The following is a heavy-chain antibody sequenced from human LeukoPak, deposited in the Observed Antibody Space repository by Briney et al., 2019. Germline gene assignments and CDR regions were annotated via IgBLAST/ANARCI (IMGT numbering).Heavy chain of an antibody. CDR2: ISAYNGNT. CDR3: ARDVHSMIVVVSYYYYGMDV. J-gene: IGHJ6*02. CDR1: GGTFSSYA. D-gene: IGHD3-22*01. V-gene: IGHV1-18*01. Sequence: ASVKVSCKASGGTFSSYAISWVRQAPGQGLEWMGWISAYNGNTNYAQKLQGRVTMTTDTSTSTAYMELRSLRSDDTAVYYCARDVHSMIVVVSYYYYGMDVWGQGTTVTVSS.